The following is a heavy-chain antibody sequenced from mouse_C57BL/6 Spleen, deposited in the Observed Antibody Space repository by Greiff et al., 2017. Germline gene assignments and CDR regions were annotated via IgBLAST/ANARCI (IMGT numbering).Heavy chain of an antibody. CDR2: INPGSGGT. V-gene: IGHV1-54*01. CDR1: GYAFTNYL. CDR3: ARRGYGSSHYFDY. Sequence: VQVVESGAELVRPGTSVKVSCKASGYAFTNYLIEWVKQRPGQGLEWIGVINPGSGGTNYNEKFKGKATLTADKSSSTAYMQLSSLTSEDSAVYFCARRGYGSSHYFDYWGQGTTLTVSS. J-gene: IGHJ2*01. D-gene: IGHD1-1*01.